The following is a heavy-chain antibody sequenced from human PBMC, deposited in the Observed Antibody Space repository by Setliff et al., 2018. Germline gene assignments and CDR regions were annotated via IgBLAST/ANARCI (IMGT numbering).Heavy chain of an antibody. Sequence: SETLSLTCTVSGGSISSYYWSWIRQPAGKGLEWIGRIYTSGSTNYNPSLKSRVTMSVDTSKNQFSLKLSSVTAADTAVYYCARDGGAAMDEFYYYYMDVWGKGTTVTAP. CDR2: IYTSGST. D-gene: IGHD5-18*01. V-gene: IGHV4-4*07. J-gene: IGHJ6*03. CDR3: ARDGGAAMDEFYYYYMDV. CDR1: GGSISSYY.